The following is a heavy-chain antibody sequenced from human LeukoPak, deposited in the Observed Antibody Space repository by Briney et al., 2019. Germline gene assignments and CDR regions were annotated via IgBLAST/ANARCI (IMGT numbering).Heavy chain of an antibody. CDR3: SRGLHDYGDSNYYFDQ. V-gene: IGHV3-49*03. Sequence: PGRSLRLSCTASGFSFGDDAWGGFRQAPGRGLEFVSFIRKKGYGETTDYAASVRGRFTISRDDAKSTAYLQMNSLEIEDTALYYCSRGLHDYGDSNYYFDQWGRGTQVTVSS. CDR2: IRKKGYGETT. D-gene: IGHD4-17*01. J-gene: IGHJ4*02. CDR1: GFSFGDDA.